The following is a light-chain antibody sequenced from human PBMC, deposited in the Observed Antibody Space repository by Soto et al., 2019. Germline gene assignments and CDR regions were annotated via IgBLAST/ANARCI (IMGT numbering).Light chain of an antibody. Sequence: DIQMTQSPSSLSASVGDGVTITCRASESVSRFLNWYQQKPGKAPHLLIIGASTLQEGVPSRFSGSGSGTKFTLTISIVQPEDFAPYYCQQPHSAPRTFAQGTRLDIK. CDR2: GAS. CDR1: ESVSRF. J-gene: IGKJ2*01. CDR3: QQPHSAPRT. V-gene: IGKV1-39*01.